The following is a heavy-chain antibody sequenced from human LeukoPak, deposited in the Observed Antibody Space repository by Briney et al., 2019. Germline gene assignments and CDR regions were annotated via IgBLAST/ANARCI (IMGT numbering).Heavy chain of an antibody. CDR1: GGSISSYY. D-gene: IGHD2-2*01. V-gene: IGHV4-59*01. Sequence: SETLSLTCTVSGGSISSYYWSWIRQPPGKGLEWIGYIYYSGSTNYNPSLKSRVTISVDTSKNQFSLKLSSVTAADAAVYYCARGGNCSSTSCYPPADYWGQGTLVTVSS. CDR3: ARGGNCSSTSCYPPADY. J-gene: IGHJ4*02. CDR2: IYYSGST.